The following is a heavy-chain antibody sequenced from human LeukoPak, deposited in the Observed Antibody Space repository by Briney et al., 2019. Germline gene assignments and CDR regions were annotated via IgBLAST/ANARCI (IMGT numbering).Heavy chain of an antibody. D-gene: IGHD4-17*01. CDR2: ISYDGSNK. Sequence: QSGGSLRLSCTASGFTFSSYAMHWVRQAPGKGLEWVAVISYDGSNKYYADSVKGRFTISRDNSKNTPYLQMNSLRAEDTAVYYCAREDGYGEADYWGQGTLVTVSS. V-gene: IGHV3-30*04. CDR1: GFTFSSYA. CDR3: AREDGYGEADY. J-gene: IGHJ4*02.